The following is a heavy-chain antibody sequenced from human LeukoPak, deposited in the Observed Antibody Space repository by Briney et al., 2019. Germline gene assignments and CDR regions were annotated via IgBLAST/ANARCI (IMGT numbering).Heavy chain of an antibody. CDR3: ARTYYDFWSGYGPGDY. CDR1: GFTFSSYG. Sequence: GGSLRLSCAASGFTFSSYGMHSVRQAPGKGLEWVANIKQDGSEKYYVDSVKGRFTISRDNAKNSLYLQMNSLRAEDTAVYYCARTYYDFWSGYGPGDYWGQGTLVTVSS. V-gene: IGHV3-7*01. J-gene: IGHJ4*02. CDR2: IKQDGSEK. D-gene: IGHD3-3*01.